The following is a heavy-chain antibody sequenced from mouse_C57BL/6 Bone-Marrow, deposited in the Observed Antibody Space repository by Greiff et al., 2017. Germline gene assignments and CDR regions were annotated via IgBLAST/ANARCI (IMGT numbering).Heavy chain of an antibody. Sequence: QVQLQQSGAELVRPGASVTLSCKASGYTFTDYEMHWVKQTPVHGLEWIGAIDPETGGTAYNQKFKGKAILTADKSSSTAYMELRSLTSEDSAVXYCTREGFYGSSLFAYWGQGTLVTVSA. J-gene: IGHJ3*01. D-gene: IGHD1-1*01. CDR1: GYTFTDYE. CDR3: TREGFYGSSLFAY. CDR2: IDPETGGT. V-gene: IGHV1-15*01.